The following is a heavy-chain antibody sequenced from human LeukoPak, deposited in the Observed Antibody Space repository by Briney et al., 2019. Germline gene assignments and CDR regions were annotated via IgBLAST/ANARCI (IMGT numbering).Heavy chain of an antibody. J-gene: IGHJ4*02. V-gene: IGHV3-30*18. Sequence: PGRSLRLSCAASGFTFSSYGMHWVRQAPGKGLEWVAVISYDGSNKYYADSVKGRLTISRDNSKNTLYLQMNSLRAEDTAVYYCANTPQLWTQFDYWGQGTLVTVSS. CDR3: ANTPQLWTQFDY. D-gene: IGHD1-1*01. CDR2: ISYDGSNK. CDR1: GFTFSSYG.